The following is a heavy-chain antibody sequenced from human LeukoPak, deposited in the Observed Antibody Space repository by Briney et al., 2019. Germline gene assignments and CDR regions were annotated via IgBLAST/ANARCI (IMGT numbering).Heavy chain of an antibody. Sequence: SETLSLTCSVSGGSISNYYWSWSRQPPGKELEWIGYIHYSGGTNYKPSLKSRVTISVDTSKSQFSLKLNSVSAADTAVYYCARVLKSGPYYYFDTWGQGTLVTVSS. CDR3: ARVLKSGPYYYFDT. CDR2: IHYSGGT. V-gene: IGHV4-59*01. J-gene: IGHJ5*02. CDR1: GGSISNYY. D-gene: IGHD3-10*01.